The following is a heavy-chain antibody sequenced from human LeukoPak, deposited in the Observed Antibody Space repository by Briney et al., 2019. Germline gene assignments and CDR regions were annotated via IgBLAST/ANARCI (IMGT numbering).Heavy chain of an antibody. CDR3: ARVFGNWFDP. CDR1: GGSFSGYY. D-gene: IGHD3-3*01. Sequence: SETLSLTCAVSGGSFSGYYWSWIRQPPGKGLEWIGEINHSGSTNYNPSLKSRVTMSVDTSKNQFSLKLSSLTAADTAVYYCARVFGNWFDPWGQGALVTVSS. V-gene: IGHV4-34*01. J-gene: IGHJ5*02. CDR2: INHSGST.